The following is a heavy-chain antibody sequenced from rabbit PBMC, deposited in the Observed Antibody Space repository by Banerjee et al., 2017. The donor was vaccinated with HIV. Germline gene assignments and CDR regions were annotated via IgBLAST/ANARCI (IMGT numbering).Heavy chain of an antibody. V-gene: IGHV1S7*01. D-gene: IGHD4-1*01. Sequence: RLKETGGGLVQPGGSLTLPCRASGFDLSSYYMNWVRPAPGKGLEWTGRIYAGKGTPDDASWGNGRFAISSDSAQNTVDLQMNSLTAADTATYFCARIDPRYYTSDWDYFNLWGPGTLVTVS. CDR3: ARIDPRYYTSDWDYFNL. CDR2: IYAGKGTP. J-gene: IGHJ4*01. CDR1: GFDLSSYY.